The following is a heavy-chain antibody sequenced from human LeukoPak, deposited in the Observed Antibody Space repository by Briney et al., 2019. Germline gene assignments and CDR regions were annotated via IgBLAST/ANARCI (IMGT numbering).Heavy chain of an antibody. J-gene: IGHJ3*02. D-gene: IGHD6-6*01. CDR2: INSSSTYI. CDR3: AREGGYSSSLDAFDI. V-gene: IGHV3-21*01. CDR1: AFTFNSYN. Sequence: GSLSLSCAASAFTFNSYNMNWLRQAPGQGLKWFSSINSSSTYIYYTDSVKGRFTISRDNDKNSLYLQMNSLRAEDTAVYYCAREGGYSSSLDAFDIWGQGTMVTVSS.